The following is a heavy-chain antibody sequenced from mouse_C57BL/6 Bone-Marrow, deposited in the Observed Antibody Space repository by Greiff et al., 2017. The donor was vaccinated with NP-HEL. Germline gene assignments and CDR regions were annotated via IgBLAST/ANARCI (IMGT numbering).Heavy chain of an antibody. V-gene: IGHV5-15*01. D-gene: IGHD2-2*01. CDR2: ISNLAYSI. CDR3: ARRGVTTTGSYWYFDV. Sequence: EVQRVESGGGLVQPGGSLKLSCAASGFTFSDYGMAWVRQAPRKGPEWVAFISNLAYSIYYADTVTGRFTISRENAKNTLYLEMSSLRSEDTAMYYVARRGVTTTGSYWYFDVWGTGTTVTVSS. J-gene: IGHJ1*03. CDR1: GFTFSDYG.